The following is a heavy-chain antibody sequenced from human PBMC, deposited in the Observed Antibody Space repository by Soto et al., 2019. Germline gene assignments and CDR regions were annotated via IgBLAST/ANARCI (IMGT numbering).Heavy chain of an antibody. CDR1: GYTFTSYG. Sequence: ASVKVSCKASGYTFTSYGISCVRQAPGQVLEWMGWISAYNGNTNYAQKLQGRVTMTTDTSTSTAYMELRSLRSDDTAVYYCARAENYYDSSGYYYPGNWGQGTLVTVSS. J-gene: IGHJ4*02. V-gene: IGHV1-18*01. CDR3: ARAENYYDSSGYYYPGN. CDR2: ISAYNGNT. D-gene: IGHD3-22*01.